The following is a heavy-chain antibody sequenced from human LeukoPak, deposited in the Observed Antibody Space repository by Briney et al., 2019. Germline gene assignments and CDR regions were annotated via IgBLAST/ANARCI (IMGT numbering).Heavy chain of an antibody. V-gene: IGHV4-59*01. CDR2: IYYSGST. CDR3: ARSGTKTNGFDY. Sequence: SETLSLTCTVSGGSISTSYGSWIRQPPGRGLGGFGYIYYSGSTNYSPSLQSRVTISVDTSRNQFSLRLISVTAADTAMYYCARSGTKTNGFDYWGQGTLVTVSS. J-gene: IGHJ4*02. CDR1: GGSISTSY. D-gene: IGHD2-8*01.